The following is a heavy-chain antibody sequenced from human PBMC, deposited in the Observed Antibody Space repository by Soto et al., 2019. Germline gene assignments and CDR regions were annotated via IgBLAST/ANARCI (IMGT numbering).Heavy chain of an antibody. V-gene: IGHV6-1*01. Sequence: SQTLSLTCAISGDSVSSNRAAWNWIRQSPSRGLEWLGRTYYRSKWFNDYAVSVKSRITINPDTSNNQCSLQLNSVTPEVAAVYYGARDPPDFHSAFDYWGQGSLVTVSS. J-gene: IGHJ4*02. CDR3: ARDPPDFHSAFDY. CDR2: TYYRSKWFN. D-gene: IGHD4-4*01. CDR1: GDSVSSNRAA.